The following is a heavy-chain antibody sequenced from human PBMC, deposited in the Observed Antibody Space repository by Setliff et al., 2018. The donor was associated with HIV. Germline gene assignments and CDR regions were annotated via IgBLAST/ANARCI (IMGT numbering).Heavy chain of an antibody. CDR1: GFTFSTTW. V-gene: IGHV3-15*01. D-gene: IGHD5-12*01. Sequence: GGSLRLSCAASGFTFSTTWMSWVRQAPGKGLEWVGRIKSRADGWPTDYAAPVKGRFIISTDDSKKTLYLQMNSLKTEDTAVYYCATEGYNRPLDYWGQGTLVTVSS. J-gene: IGHJ4*02. CDR3: ATEGYNRPLDY. CDR2: IKSRADGWPT.